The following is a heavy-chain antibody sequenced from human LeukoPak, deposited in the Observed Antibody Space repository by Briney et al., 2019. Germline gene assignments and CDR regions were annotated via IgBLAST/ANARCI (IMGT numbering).Heavy chain of an antibody. CDR2: IYYSEST. D-gene: IGHD4-17*01. Sequence: PSETLSLTCTVSGGSISSYYWSWIRQPPGKGLEWIGYIYYSESTNYNPSLKSRVTISVDTSKNQFSLKLSSVTAADTAVYYCARAQYYGDSAITFDPWGQGTLVTVSS. J-gene: IGHJ5*02. V-gene: IGHV4-59*01. CDR1: GGSISSYY. CDR3: ARAQYYGDSAITFDP.